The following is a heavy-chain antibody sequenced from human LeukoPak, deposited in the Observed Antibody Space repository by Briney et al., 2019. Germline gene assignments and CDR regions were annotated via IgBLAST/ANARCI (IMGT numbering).Heavy chain of an antibody. CDR1: GLIFHDYS. D-gene: IGHD4-23*01. CDR2: ISGPSDYT. Sequence: AGGSLRLSCVVSGLIFHDYSMNWVRQAPGKGLEWVSSISGPSDYTYYTDSVKGRFTISRDNAKNTLYLQMNSLRAEDTAVYYCARDPTALDYGGNSELDYWGQGTLVTVSS. V-gene: IGHV3-21*01. CDR3: ARDPTALDYGGNSELDY. J-gene: IGHJ4*02.